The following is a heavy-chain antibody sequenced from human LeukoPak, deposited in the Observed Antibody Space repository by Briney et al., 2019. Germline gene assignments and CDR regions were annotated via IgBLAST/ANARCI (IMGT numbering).Heavy chain of an antibody. J-gene: IGHJ4*02. D-gene: IGHD3-9*01. CDR3: AKDLLRYFDCCFDY. Sequence: GGSLRLSCAASGFTFSNYAMSWVRQAPGKGLEWVSGFSGSDGNTYYADSVKGRFTISRDNSRNTLYLQMNTLRAEDTAVYYCAKDLLRYFDCCFDYWGQGTLVTVSS. V-gene: IGHV3-23*01. CDR2: FSGSDGNT. CDR1: GFTFSNYA.